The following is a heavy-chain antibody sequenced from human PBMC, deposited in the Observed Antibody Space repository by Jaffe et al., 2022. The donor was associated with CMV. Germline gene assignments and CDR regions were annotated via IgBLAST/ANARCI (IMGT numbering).Heavy chain of an antibody. V-gene: IGHV5-51*01. D-gene: IGHD3-3*01. CDR1: GYSFSDYW. CDR2: INPGDSDT. CDR3: ARFRVPLEWFPSGHYSMDV. Sequence: EVQLVQSGAEVKKSGESLKITCQGSGYSFSDYWIGWVRQVPGKGLEWMGIINPGDSDTRYGLSFQGQVIISADESITTAYLEWTSLKASDTAMYYCARFRVPLEWFPSGHYSMDVWGQGTKVTVSS. J-gene: IGHJ6*02.